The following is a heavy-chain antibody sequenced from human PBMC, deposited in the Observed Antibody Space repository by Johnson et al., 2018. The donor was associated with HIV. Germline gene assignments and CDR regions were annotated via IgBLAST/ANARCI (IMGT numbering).Heavy chain of an antibody. Sequence: QVQLVESGGGVVQPGRSLRLSCAASGFTFSSYAIHWVRQAPGKGLEWVAFIRYDGSNTYYGDSMTGRLTISRDNSKNTLFLQMNSLRAEDTAVYYCARDRRLADAFDIWGQGTMVTVSS. D-gene: IGHD5-12*01. V-gene: IGHV3-30*02. CDR3: ARDRRLADAFDI. CDR2: IRYDGSNT. CDR1: GFTFSSYA. J-gene: IGHJ3*02.